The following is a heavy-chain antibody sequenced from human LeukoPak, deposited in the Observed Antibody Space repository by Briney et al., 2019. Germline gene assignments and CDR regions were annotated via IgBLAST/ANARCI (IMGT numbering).Heavy chain of an antibody. J-gene: IGHJ6*02. D-gene: IGHD3-9*01. V-gene: IGHV1-24*01. CDR1: RYTLTELS. CDR2: FYPEDGET. CDR3: ATVPPPDYDILTGYYPHYYYYGMDV. Sequence: EASVKVSCKVSRYTLTELSMHWLRQAPGKGLEWMGGFYPEDGETIYAQKFQGRVTMTEDTSTDTAYMELSSLRSEDTAVYYCATVPPPDYDILTGYYPHYYYYGMDVWGQGTTVTVSS.